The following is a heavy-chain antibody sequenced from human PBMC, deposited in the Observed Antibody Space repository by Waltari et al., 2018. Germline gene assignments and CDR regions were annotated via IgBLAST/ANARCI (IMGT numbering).Heavy chain of an antibody. J-gene: IGHJ4*02. Sequence: EVQLVESGGGLVQPGRSLRLSCAASGFTFDDYAMHWVRQAPGKGLGWVSGISWNSGSIGYEDSVKGRFTISRDNAKNSLYLQMNSLRAEDTALYYCAKDTLSGYSSSFDYWGQGTLVTVSS. CDR3: AKDTLSGYSSSFDY. CDR2: ISWNSGSI. V-gene: IGHV3-9*01. D-gene: IGHD6-13*01. CDR1: GFTFDDYA.